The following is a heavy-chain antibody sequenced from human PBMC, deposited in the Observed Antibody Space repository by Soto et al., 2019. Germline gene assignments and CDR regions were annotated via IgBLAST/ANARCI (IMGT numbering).Heavy chain of an antibody. D-gene: IGHD6-19*01. Sequence: CGSWISKQPGKGLEWIGEINHSGSTNYNPSLKSRVTISVDTSKNQFSLKLSSVTAADTAVYYCARALVWPWLGIGGYYYVMDVWGKGTTVTVSS. J-gene: IGHJ6*01. CDR1: C. CDR3: ARALVWPWLGIGGYYYVMDV. V-gene: IGHV4-34*01. CDR2: INHSGST.